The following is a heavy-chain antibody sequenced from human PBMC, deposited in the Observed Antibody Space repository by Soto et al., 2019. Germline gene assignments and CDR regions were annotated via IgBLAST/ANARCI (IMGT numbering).Heavy chain of an antibody. D-gene: IGHD3-10*01. Sequence: GASMKVSCKASGYTFTGYYMHWARQAPGQGLEWMGWINPNSGGTNYAQKFQGWVTMTRDTSISTAYMELSRLRSDDTAVYYCARGDTMVRGAPRPFDPWGQGTLVTVS. CDR2: INPNSGGT. CDR1: GYTFTGYY. V-gene: IGHV1-2*04. CDR3: ARGDTMVRGAPRPFDP. J-gene: IGHJ5*02.